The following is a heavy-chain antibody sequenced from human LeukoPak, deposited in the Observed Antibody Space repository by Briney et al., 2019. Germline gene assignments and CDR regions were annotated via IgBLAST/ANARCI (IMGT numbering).Heavy chain of an antibody. CDR1: GYPSSSYS. CDR3: ARDRGYFYDQLDY. D-gene: IGHD2/OR15-2a*01. Sequence: GGSLRLSCVASGYPSSSYSMNWIRQAPGKGLEWVSYISVSGGVRSYADSVKGRFTISRDDARNSLYLQMNSLKDEDTAVYYCARDRGYFYDQLDYWGQGTLVTVSS. V-gene: IGHV3-48*02. CDR2: ISVSGGVR. J-gene: IGHJ4*02.